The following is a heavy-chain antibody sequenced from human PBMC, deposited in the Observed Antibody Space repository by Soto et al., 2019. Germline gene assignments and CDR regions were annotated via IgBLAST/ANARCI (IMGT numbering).Heavy chain of an antibody. J-gene: IGHJ4*02. Sequence: QVQLVQSGAEVKKPGSSVKVSCKASGGTFSSYAISWVRQAPGQGLEWMGGIIPIFGTANYAQKFQGRVTITADKSTSTAYLQLKRLRSTDTPVYYCARGHGANSAFRYWGQGPLVTVSS. V-gene: IGHV1-69*06. CDR1: GGTFSSYA. CDR2: IIPIFGTA. CDR3: ARGHGANSAFRY. D-gene: IGHD7-27*01.